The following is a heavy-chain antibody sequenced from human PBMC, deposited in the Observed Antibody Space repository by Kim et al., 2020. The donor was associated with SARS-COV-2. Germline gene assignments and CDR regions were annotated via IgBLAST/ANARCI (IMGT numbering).Heavy chain of an antibody. CDR3: AKQGYVDCYSRNWFDP. CDR2: ISGSGGST. Sequence: GGSLRLSCAASGFTFSSYAMSWVRQAPGKGLEWVSAISGSGGSTYYADSVKGRFTISRDNSKNTLYLQMNSLRAEDTAVYYCAKQGYVDCYSRNWFDPWGQGTLVTVSS. J-gene: IGHJ5*02. V-gene: IGHV3-23*01. D-gene: IGHD2-21*02. CDR1: GFTFSSYA.